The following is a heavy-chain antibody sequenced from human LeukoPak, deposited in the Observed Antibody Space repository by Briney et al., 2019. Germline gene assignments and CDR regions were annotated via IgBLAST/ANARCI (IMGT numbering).Heavy chain of an antibody. CDR2: FSGIGGST. CDR3: AKGVSEYSSSSLDY. CDR1: GFTFSSYA. D-gene: IGHD6-6*01. Sequence: GGSLRLSCPASGFTFSSYAMSWVRQAPGKGLEWVSTFSGIGGSTYYADSVKGRFTISRDNFRNTLYLQMNSLRAEDTAVYYCAKGVSEYSSSSLDYWGQGTLVTVSS. V-gene: IGHV3-23*01. J-gene: IGHJ4*02.